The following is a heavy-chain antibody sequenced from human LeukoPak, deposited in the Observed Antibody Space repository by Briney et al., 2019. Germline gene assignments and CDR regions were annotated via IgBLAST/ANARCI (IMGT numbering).Heavy chain of an antibody. V-gene: IGHV4-61*01. D-gene: IGHD3-16*01. J-gene: IGHJ6*03. Sequence: PSETLSLTCTVSGYSISSGYYWSWIRQPPGKGLEWIGYIYYSGSTNYNPSLKSRVTISIDTSKNQFSLKLSSVTAADTAVYYCARVGGGPTYYYYYMDVWGKGTTVTVSS. CDR3: ARVGGGPTYYYYYMDV. CDR1: GYSISSGYY. CDR2: IYYSGST.